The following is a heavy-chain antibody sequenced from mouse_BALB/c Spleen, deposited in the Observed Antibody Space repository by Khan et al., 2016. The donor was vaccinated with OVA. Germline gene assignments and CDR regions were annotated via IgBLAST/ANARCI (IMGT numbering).Heavy chain of an antibody. D-gene: IGHD2-2*01. CDR3: ARKLVDYYGMDY. Sequence: EVQLVESGGGVVKPGGSLKLSCSASGFTFSSFAMSWVRQTPEKRLEWVATISSGGHYTFYPDSVKGRFTISRDNARNTMYQKMSSLRYEVTAMYYCARKLVDYYGMDYWGQGTSVTVSS. J-gene: IGHJ4*01. CDR1: GFTFSSFA. V-gene: IGHV5-9-3*01. CDR2: ISSGGHYT.